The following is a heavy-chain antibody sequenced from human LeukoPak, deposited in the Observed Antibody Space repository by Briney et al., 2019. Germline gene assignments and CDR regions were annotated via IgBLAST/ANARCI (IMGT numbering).Heavy chain of an antibody. V-gene: IGHV5-51*01. CDR2: IYPADSDT. D-gene: IGHD6-6*01. CDR1: GYTFTTYW. J-gene: IGHJ3*02. Sequence: GGSLQISSHGSGYTFTTYWIGWVRPMPGKGRGWMGIIYPADSDTRYSPAFQGQVTFSADTSISTAYLNWSSLKASDTAMYYCARPQTIATRRDAFDIWGKGTMVTVSS. CDR3: ARPQTIATRRDAFDI.